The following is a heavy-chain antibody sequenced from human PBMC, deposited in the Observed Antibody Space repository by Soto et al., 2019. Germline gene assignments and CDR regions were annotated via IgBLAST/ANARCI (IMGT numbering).Heavy chain of an antibody. CDR1: GDSVSSGSSH. CDR3: ASLINAAFDF. J-gene: IGHJ4*02. Sequence: PSETLSLTCTVSGDSVSSGSSHWNWIRQPPGKGLEWIGYIYSSGSTSYNPSLKSRVTISVDTSKNQFSLKLRSVTAADTAVYYCASLINAAFDFWGQGNLVTVSS. V-gene: IGHV4-61*01. CDR2: IYSSGST. D-gene: IGHD3-10*01.